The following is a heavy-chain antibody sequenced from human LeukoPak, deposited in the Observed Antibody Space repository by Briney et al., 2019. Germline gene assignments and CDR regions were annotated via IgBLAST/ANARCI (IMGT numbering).Heavy chain of an antibody. CDR1: GGSTSSYY. CDR2: IYYSGST. J-gene: IGHJ4*02. D-gene: IGHD1-26*01. V-gene: IGHV4-59*01. CDR3: ARPREDPSRPFDY. Sequence: SETLSLTCTVSGGSTSSYYWSWIRQPPGKGLEWIGYIYYSGSTNYNPSLKSRVTISVDTSKNQFSLKLSSVSAADTAVYYCARPREDPSRPFDYWGQGTLVTVSS.